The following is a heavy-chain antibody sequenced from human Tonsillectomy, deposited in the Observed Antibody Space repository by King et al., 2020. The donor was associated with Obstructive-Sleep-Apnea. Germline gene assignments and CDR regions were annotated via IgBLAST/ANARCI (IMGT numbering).Heavy chain of an antibody. CDR3: ASAAMRAPAFDY. J-gene: IGHJ4*02. V-gene: IGHV3-30*03. D-gene: IGHD2-2*01. Sequence: VQLVESGGGVVQPGRSLRLSCAASGFTFSSYGMHWFRQAPGKGLEWVALMSYDGNNKFYADSVKGRFTISRDTAKNTLYLQMSGLRAEDTAVYYFASAAMRAPAFDYWGQGTLVTVSS. CDR1: GFTFSSYG. CDR2: MSYDGNNK.